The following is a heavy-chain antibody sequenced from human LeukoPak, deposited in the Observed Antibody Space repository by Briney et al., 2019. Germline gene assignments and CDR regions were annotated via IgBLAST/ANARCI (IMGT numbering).Heavy chain of an antibody. CDR3: PRHRVVLQLHYYYYYMDV. CDR1: GGTIRSYY. J-gene: IGHJ6*03. CDR2: IYTRGIT. Sequence: SETLSLTFTVSGGTIRSYYWTWIVQPPGKVLEGIVYIYTRGITNYNPSLKRRVTISLDTSKNQFSLQLSSVIAAHTAVYYCPRHRVVLQLHYYYYYMDVWGKGTTVTVSS. V-gene: IGHV4-4*09. D-gene: IGHD1-1*01.